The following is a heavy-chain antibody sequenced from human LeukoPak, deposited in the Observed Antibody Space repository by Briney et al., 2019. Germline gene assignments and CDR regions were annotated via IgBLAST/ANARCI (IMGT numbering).Heavy chain of an antibody. CDR2: IYYSGST. CDR3: ARSVDTAMADYYYYYMDV. Sequence: SETLSLTCTVSGGSISSYYWSWIRQPPGKGLEWIGYIYYSGSTNYNPSLKSRVTTSVDTSKNQFSLKLSSVTAADTAVYYCARSVDTAMADYYYYYMDVWGKGTTVTVSS. D-gene: IGHD5-18*01. J-gene: IGHJ6*03. CDR1: GGSISSYY. V-gene: IGHV4-59*01.